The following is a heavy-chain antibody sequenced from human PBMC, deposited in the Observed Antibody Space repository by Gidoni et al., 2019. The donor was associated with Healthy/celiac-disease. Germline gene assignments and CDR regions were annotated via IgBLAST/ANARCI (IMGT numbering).Heavy chain of an antibody. CDR3: ARDRRDDILTGDNWFDP. V-gene: IGHV3-33*01. CDR2: IWYDGSNK. D-gene: IGHD3-9*01. J-gene: IGHJ5*02. CDR1: GFTFSSSG. Sequence: QVQLVESGGGVVQPGRSLRLSCAASGFTFSSSGMHWVRQAPGKGLEWVAVIWYDGSNKYYADSVKGRFTISRDNSKNTLYLQMNSLRAEDTAVYYCARDRRDDILTGDNWFDPWGQGTLVTVSS.